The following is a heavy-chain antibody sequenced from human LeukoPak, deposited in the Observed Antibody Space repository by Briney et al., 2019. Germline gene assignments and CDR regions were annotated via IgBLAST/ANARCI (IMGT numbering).Heavy chain of an antibody. Sequence: ASVKVSCKASGYTFTTYDINWVRQAPGQGLEWMGWINTNTGNPTYAQGFTGRFVFSLDTSVSTAYLQISSLKAEDTAVYYCARGGRTTVATGGDYWGQGTLVTVSS. J-gene: IGHJ4*02. CDR2: INTNTGNP. CDR3: ARGGRTTVATGGDY. CDR1: GYTFTTYD. D-gene: IGHD4-17*01. V-gene: IGHV7-4-1*02.